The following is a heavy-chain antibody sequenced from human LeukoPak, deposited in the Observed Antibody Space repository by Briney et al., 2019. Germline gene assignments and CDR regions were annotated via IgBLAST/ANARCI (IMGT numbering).Heavy chain of an antibody. J-gene: IGHJ4*02. D-gene: IGHD5-12*01. CDR2: INPNSGGT. CDR3: ARAGIVATISLDY. Sequence: ASVKVSCKASGYTFTGYYMHWERQAPGQGLEWMGWINPNSGGTNYAQKFQGRVTMTRDTSISTAYMELSRLRSDDTAVYYCARAGIVATISLDYWGQGTLVTVSP. CDR1: GYTFTGYY. V-gene: IGHV1-2*02.